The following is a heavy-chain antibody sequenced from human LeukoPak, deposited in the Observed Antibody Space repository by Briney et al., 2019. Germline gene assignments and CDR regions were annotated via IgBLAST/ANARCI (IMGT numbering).Heavy chain of an antibody. CDR1: GYSFTSYW. CDR2: IYPGDSDT. CDR3: ARLGSYDSSGYNYFSWFDP. V-gene: IGHV5-51*01. Sequence: GESLKISCKGSGYSFTSYWIGWVRQLPGKGLEWMGIIYPGDSDTRYSPSFQGQVTISADKSISTAYLQWSSLKASDPAMYYCARLGSYDSSGYNYFSWFDPWGEGTLVTVSS. D-gene: IGHD3-22*01. J-gene: IGHJ5*02.